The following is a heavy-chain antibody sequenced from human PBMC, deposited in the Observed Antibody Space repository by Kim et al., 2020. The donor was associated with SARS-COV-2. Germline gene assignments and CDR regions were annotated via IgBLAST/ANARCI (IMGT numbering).Heavy chain of an antibody. Sequence: SETLSLTCTVSGASITTNYWTWVRQSAGKGLEYVGRMYIDGTTDYNPSLRGRATMSLDTSKNQFSLKLTSVTAADTAVYHCARVATSPRRPIDYSGQGTL. V-gene: IGHV4-4*07. J-gene: IGHJ4*02. CDR3: ARVATSPRRPIDY. CDR1: GASITTNY. CDR2: MYIDGTT.